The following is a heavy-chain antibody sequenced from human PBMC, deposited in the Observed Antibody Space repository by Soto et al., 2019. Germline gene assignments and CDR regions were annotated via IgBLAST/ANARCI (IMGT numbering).Heavy chain of an antibody. CDR1: GGSISNYY. Sequence: SETLSLTCTVSGGSISNYYWSWSRQPPGKGLEWIGYIYYSGTTNYNPSLKSRLSISVDTSKNQFSLKLSSVTAADTAVYYCARGGVFFFAAPPNPLDYWGQRTLVTVSS. CDR3: ARGGVFFFAAPPNPLDY. J-gene: IGHJ4*02. CDR2: IYYSGTT. D-gene: IGHD3-10*01. V-gene: IGHV4-59*08.